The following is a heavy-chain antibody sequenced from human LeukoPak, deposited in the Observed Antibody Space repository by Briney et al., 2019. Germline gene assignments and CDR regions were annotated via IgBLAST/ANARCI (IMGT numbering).Heavy chain of an antibody. V-gene: IGHV4-61*01. CDR3: ASGRGYSGYEHDNYYMDV. D-gene: IGHD5-12*01. J-gene: IGHJ6*03. Sequence: SETLPLTCTVSGGSINTPNYYWGWIRQTPGKGLEGIGFTYYSGSTNYNSSLKSRVTISVDTSKNQFSLKLSSVTAADTAVYYCASGRGYSGYEHDNYYMDVWGKGTTVTVSS. CDR2: TYYSGST. CDR1: GGSINTPNYY.